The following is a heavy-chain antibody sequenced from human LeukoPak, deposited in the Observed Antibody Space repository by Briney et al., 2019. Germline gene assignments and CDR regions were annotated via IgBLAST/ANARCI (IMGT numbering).Heavy chain of an antibody. V-gene: IGHV4-59*01. J-gene: IGHJ4*02. CDR1: GDSFRSYY. CDR2: IYYSGST. CDR3: ARVEAYSSSWYDGGYYFDY. D-gene: IGHD6-13*01. Sequence: SETLSLTCTVSGDSFRSYYWSWIRQPPGKGLEWIGYIYYSGSTNYNPSLKSRVTISVDTSKNQFSLKLSSVTAADTAVYYCARVEAYSSSWYDGGYYFDYWGQGTLVTVSS.